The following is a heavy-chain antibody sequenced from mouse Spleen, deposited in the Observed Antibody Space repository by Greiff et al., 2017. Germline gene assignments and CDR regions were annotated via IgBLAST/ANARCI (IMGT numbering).Heavy chain of an antibody. Sequence: VQLQQPGAELVKPGASVKLSCKASGYTFTSYWMHWVKQRPGQGLEWIGMIHPNSGSTNYNEKFKSKATLTVDKSSSTAYMQLSSLTSEDSAVYYCAREGPGGNYFDYWGQGTTLTVSS. CDR2: IHPNSGST. CDR3: AREGPGGNYFDY. V-gene: IGHV1-64*01. J-gene: IGHJ2*01. CDR1: GYTFTSYW.